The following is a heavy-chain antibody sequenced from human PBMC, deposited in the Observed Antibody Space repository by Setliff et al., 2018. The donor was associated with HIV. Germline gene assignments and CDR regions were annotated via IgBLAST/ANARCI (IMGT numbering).Heavy chain of an antibody. D-gene: IGHD3-10*01. V-gene: IGHV4-4*09. J-gene: IGHJ5*02. CDR2: IFSSGST. CDR3: ARRIDNSGTFPDKNWFDT. CDR1: GGPISSYC. Sequence: SETLSLTCTVSGGPISSYCWNWIRQSPGRGLEWIGFIFSSGSTKYNPSLQSRVTMSIDTSKNQFSLKLTSVTAADTAVYYCARRIDNSGTFPDKNWFDTWGQGSLVTVSS.